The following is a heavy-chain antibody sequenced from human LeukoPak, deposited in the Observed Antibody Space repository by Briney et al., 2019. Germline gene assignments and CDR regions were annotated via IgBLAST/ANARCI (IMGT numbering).Heavy chain of an antibody. J-gene: IGHJ6*03. V-gene: IGHV3-23*01. CDR3: AKDSGGWPYYFYYMDV. Sequence: GGSLRLSCAASGFTFSNYAMSWVRQAPGKGLEWVSAISGSGDNTHYADSVKGRFTISRDNSKNTLYLQMNSLRAEDTAVYYCAKDSGGWPYYFYYMDVWGKGTTVTVSS. CDR1: GFTFSNYA. D-gene: IGHD6-19*01. CDR2: ISGSGDNT.